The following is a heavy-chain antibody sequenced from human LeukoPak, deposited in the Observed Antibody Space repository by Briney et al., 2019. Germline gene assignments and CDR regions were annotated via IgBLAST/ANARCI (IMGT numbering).Heavy chain of an antibody. CDR2: INPNSGGT. D-gene: IGHD3-10*01. CDR3: AAIRATGYYGSTFDP. Sequence: ASVKVSCKASGYTFTRYGISWVRQAPGQGLEWMGWINPNSGGTNYAQKFQGRVTMTRDTSISTAYMELSRLRSDDTAVYYCAAIRATGYYGSTFDPWGQGTLVTVSS. V-gene: IGHV1-2*02. J-gene: IGHJ5*02. CDR1: GYTFTRYG.